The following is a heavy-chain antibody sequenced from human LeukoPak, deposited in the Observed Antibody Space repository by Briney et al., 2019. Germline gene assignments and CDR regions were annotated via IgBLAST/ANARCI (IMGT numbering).Heavy chain of an antibody. CDR3: ARVGYYDSSGYYGY. CDR1: GGTFSSYA. Sequence: SVKVSCKASGGTFSSYAISWVRQAPGQGLEWMGRIIPILGIANYAQKPQGRVTMTTDTSTSTAYVELRSLRSDDTAVYYCARVGYYDSSGYYGYWGQGTLVTVSS. V-gene: IGHV1-69*04. CDR2: IIPILGIA. J-gene: IGHJ4*02. D-gene: IGHD3-22*01.